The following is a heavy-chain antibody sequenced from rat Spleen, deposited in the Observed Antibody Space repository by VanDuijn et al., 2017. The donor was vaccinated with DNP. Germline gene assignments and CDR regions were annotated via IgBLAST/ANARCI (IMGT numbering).Heavy chain of an antibody. CDR1: GYSITSSYR. J-gene: IGHJ3*01. CDR2: INSAGST. Sequence: EVQLQESGPGLVKPSQSLSLTCSVTGYSITSSYRWNWIRKLPGNKLEWMGLINSAGSTDYNPSLKGRISITRDTSKNQFFLQVNSVTTEDTATYHCARSGYSSGGSWFAYWGQGTLVAVTS. V-gene: IGHV3-3*01. D-gene: IGHD1-1*01. CDR3: ARSGYSSGGSWFAY.